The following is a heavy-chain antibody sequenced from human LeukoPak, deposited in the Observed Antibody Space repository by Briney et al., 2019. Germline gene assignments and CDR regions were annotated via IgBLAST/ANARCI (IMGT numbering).Heavy chain of an antibody. D-gene: IGHD6-6*01. CDR2: INPNSGGT. CDR3: AREYSSSSKWFDP. Sequence: SVKVSCKASGYTFTGYYMHWVRQAPGQGLEWMGWINPNSGGTNYAQKFQGRVTMTRDTSISTAYMELSRLRSDDTAVYYCAREYSSSSKWFDPWGQGTLVTVSS. J-gene: IGHJ5*02. CDR1: GYTFTGYY. V-gene: IGHV1-2*02.